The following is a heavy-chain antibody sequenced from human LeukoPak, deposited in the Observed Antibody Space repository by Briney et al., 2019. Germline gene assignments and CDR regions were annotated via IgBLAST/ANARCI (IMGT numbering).Heavy chain of an antibody. J-gene: IGHJ4*02. V-gene: IGHV3-74*01. CDR3: ARVPRWFGENYFDY. Sequence: GGSLRLSCAASGFTFSSYWMHWVRQAPAKGLVWVSRINSDGSSTSYADSVKGRFTIARDNAKNTLYLQMNSLRAEDTAVYYCARVPRWFGENYFDYWGQGTLVTVSS. D-gene: IGHD3-10*01. CDR2: INSDGSST. CDR1: GFTFSSYW.